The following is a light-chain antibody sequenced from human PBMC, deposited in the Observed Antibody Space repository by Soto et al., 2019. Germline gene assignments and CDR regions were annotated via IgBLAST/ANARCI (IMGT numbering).Light chain of an antibody. CDR3: CSHAGDHVV. J-gene: IGLJ2*01. Sequence: QSALTQPASVSGSPGQSITISCTGTSSDIGDYDYVSWYQQHPGKAPKLMIYEVSNRPSGVSNRFSGSKSGNTASLTISGLQAEDEADYYCCSHAGDHVVFGGGTKVTVL. V-gene: IGLV2-14*01. CDR2: EVS. CDR1: SSDIGDYDY.